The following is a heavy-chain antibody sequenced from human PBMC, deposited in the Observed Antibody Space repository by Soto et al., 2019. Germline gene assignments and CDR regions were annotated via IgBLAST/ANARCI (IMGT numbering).Heavy chain of an antibody. V-gene: IGHV1-18*01. Sequence: ASVKVSCKTSGYTFTAYGLAWLRQAPGQRPEWMGWVSTNNADTNYAQKCQGRVTMTTDRSTTTTYMELRSLRSDDTAVYYCARELNTDSSAYYSFAYWGQGTLVTVSS. D-gene: IGHD3-22*01. CDR2: VSTNNADT. CDR1: GYTFTAYG. J-gene: IGHJ4*02. CDR3: ARELNTDSSAYYSFAY.